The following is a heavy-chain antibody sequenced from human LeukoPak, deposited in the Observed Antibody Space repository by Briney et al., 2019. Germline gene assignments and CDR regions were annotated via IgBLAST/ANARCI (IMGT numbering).Heavy chain of an antibody. CDR3: ARTAARRFDY. CDR2: INPTGGST. CDR1: GYIFTHYA. J-gene: IGHJ4*02. V-gene: IGHV1-46*01. Sequence: ASVKVSCKASGYIFTHYAIHWVRQAPGQGLEWMGIINPTGGSTTYAQKFQGRVTMTRDTSTSTVYMELSSLRSDDTAVYYCARTAARRFDYWGQGTLVTVSS. D-gene: IGHD6-6*01.